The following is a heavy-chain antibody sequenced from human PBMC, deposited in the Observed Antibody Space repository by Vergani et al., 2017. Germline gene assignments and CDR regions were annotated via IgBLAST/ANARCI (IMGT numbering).Heavy chain of an antibody. J-gene: IGHJ4*02. V-gene: IGHV4-34*01. D-gene: IGHD2-15*01. Sequence: QLQLQQWGAGLLKPSETLSLTCAVYGGSFSGYYWSWIRQPPGKGLEWIGEINHSGSTNYNPSLKSRVTISVDTSKNQFSLKLSSVTAADTAVYYCARFTSSLNYCSGGSCQSFDYWGQGTLVTVSS. CDR1: GGSFSGYY. CDR2: INHSGST. CDR3: ARFTSSLNYCSGGSCQSFDY.